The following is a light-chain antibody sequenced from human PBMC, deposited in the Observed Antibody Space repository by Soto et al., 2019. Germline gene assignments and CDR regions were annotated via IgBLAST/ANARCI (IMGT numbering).Light chain of an antibody. Sequence: QPVLTQSPSASASLGAAVKLTCTLSSGHSNYAIAWHQQQPEKGPRYLMKLNSDGSHSKGDGIPDRFSGSSSGAERYLTISSLQSEDEGDYYCHTWGTGIQVFGGGTKLTVL. CDR3: HTWGTGIQV. J-gene: IGLJ2*01. CDR1: SGHSNYA. CDR2: LNSDGSH. V-gene: IGLV4-69*01.